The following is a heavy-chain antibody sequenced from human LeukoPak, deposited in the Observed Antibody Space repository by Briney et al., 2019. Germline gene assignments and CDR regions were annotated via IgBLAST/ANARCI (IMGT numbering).Heavy chain of an antibody. CDR2: IYDSGSI. Sequence: SETLSLTCAVSGGSISSGGYFWGWIRQPQGTDLERQGYIYDSGSIYYNPSQKSRVTISVDTSRNQFSLKLSSVTAADTAVYYCARWYSSGWAFDYGGQGTLVTVA. CDR1: GGSISSGGYF. J-gene: IGHJ4*02. CDR3: ARWYSSGWAFDY. D-gene: IGHD6-19*01. V-gene: IGHV4-30-2*01.